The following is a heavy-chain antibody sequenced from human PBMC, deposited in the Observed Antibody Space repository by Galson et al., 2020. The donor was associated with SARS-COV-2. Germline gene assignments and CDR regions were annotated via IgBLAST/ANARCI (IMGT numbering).Heavy chain of an antibody. CDR2: IYSGST. J-gene: IGHJ4*02. CDR3: ARSYGSIGSGYYFDY. D-gene: IGHD3-22*01. CDR1: GGSISRYY. V-gene: IGHV4-59*01. Sequence: ASETLSLTCTVSGGSISRYYWSWLRQPPGKGLEWIGYIYSGSTNYNPSLKSRVTMSLDTSKSQFSLKLSSVTAADTAVYYCARSYGSIGSGYYFDYWGQGTLVTVSS.